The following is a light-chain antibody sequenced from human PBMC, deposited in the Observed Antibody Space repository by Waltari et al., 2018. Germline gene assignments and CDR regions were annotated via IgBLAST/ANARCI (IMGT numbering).Light chain of an antibody. CDR3: QQSYTTPRT. V-gene: IGKV1-39*01. CDR2: ATS. Sequence: DIQMTQSPSSLSASVGDRVPITCRASQNINTYLNWYQQKVGRAPKLLIYATSSLQSGVPSRFSGSGSGTHVTLTINSLQPEDFATYSCQQSYTTPRTFGQGTNLEIK. J-gene: IGKJ2*01. CDR1: QNINTY.